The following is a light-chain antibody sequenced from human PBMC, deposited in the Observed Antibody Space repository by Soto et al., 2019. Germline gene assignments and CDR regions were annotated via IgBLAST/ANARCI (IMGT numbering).Light chain of an antibody. CDR1: QSVSSCY. J-gene: IGKJ4*01. Sequence: EIVLTQSPGTLSLSPGERATLSCRASQSVSSCYLAWYQQKPGQAPRLLIYGASSRATGVPARFSGSGSGTDFTLTISRLEPEDFAVYYCQQYGSSPPTFGEGTKVEIK. CDR2: GAS. CDR3: QQYGSSPPT. V-gene: IGKV3-20*01.